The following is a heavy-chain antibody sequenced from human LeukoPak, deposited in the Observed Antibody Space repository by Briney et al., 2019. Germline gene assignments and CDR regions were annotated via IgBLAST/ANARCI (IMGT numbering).Heavy chain of an antibody. D-gene: IGHD3-3*01. CDR2: ISSSSSYI. CDR3: AVTIFGVAGWFDP. V-gene: IGHV3-11*06. Sequence: GGSLRLSCAASGFTFSDYYMSWIRQAPGKGLEWVSSISSSSSYIYYADSVKGRFTISRDNAKNSLYLQINSLRAEDTAVYYCAVTIFGVAGWFDPWGQGTLVTVSS. J-gene: IGHJ5*02. CDR1: GFTFSDYY.